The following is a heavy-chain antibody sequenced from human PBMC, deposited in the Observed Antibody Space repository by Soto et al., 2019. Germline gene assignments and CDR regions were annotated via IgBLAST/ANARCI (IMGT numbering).Heavy chain of an antibody. CDR2: ISGSGGST. CDR3: AKHTNDGYCSSTRCTDGFDV. V-gene: IGHV3-23*01. D-gene: IGHD2-2*01. CDR1: GFTFNSYA. Sequence: EVQLLESGGRLVQPGGSLRLSCAASGFTFNSYAMSWVRQAPGKGLEWVSAISGSGGSTYYADSVKGRFTISRDSSKNTLHLQMNSLRAEDTALYYCAKHTNDGYCSSTRCTDGFDVWGQGTMVTVSS. J-gene: IGHJ3*01.